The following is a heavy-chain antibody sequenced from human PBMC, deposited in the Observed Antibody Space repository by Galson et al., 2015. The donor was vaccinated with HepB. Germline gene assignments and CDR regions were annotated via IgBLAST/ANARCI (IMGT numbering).Heavy chain of an antibody. CDR2: ITPSGDNT. J-gene: IGHJ4*02. CDR1: GFTFSYYA. D-gene: IGHD6-19*01. V-gene: IGHV3-23*01. CDR3: AKVFPEKTGGWYRQALYYFDS. Sequence: SLRLSCAASGFTFSYYATSWVRRAPGKGLEWISAITPSGDNTYSADSLKGRFTISRDNSQNTVFLQMDSLRADDTAIYFCAKVFPEKTGGWYRQALYYFDSWGQGTRVTVSS.